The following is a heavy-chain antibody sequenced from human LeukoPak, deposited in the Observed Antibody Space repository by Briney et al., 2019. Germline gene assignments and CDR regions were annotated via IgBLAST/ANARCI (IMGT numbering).Heavy chain of an antibody. CDR1: GFTFSSYA. CDR2: ISYDGSNK. D-gene: IGHD3-10*01. J-gene: IGHJ4*02. V-gene: IGHV3-30-3*01. CDR3: ARDRYYYGSGSYYSADY. Sequence: GGSLRLSCAASGFTFSSYAMHWVRQAPGKGLEWVAVISYDGSNKYYADSVKGRFTISRDNSKNTLYLQMNSLRAEDTAVYYCARDRYYYGSGSYYSADYWGQGTLVTVSS.